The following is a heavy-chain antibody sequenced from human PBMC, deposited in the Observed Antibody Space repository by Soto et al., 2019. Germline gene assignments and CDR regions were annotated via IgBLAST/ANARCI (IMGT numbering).Heavy chain of an antibody. CDR3: ARDGAVAGIVGYFDY. CDR2: ISYDGSNK. J-gene: IGHJ4*02. V-gene: IGHV3-30-3*01. D-gene: IGHD6-19*01. CDR1: GFTFSSYA. Sequence: QVQLVESGGGVVQPGRSLRLSCAASGFTFSSYAMHWVRQAPGKGLEWVAVISYDGSNKYYADSVKGRFTISRDNSKNTLYLQMNSLSAEDTAVYYCARDGAVAGIVGYFDYWGQGTLVTVSS.